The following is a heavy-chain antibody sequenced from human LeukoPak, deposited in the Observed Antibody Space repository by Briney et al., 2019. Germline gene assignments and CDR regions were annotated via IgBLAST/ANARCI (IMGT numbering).Heavy chain of an antibody. Sequence: ASVKVSCKASGYTFTAYYVHWVRQAPGQGLEWMGWINPNSGGTNYAQKFQGRVTMTRDTSITTVYMELSGLRSDETAVYYCAGLRFLEWGAFDIWGQGTMVTVSS. CDR2: INPNSGGT. CDR3: AGLRFLEWGAFDI. V-gene: IGHV1-2*02. J-gene: IGHJ3*02. D-gene: IGHD3-3*01. CDR1: GYTFTAYY.